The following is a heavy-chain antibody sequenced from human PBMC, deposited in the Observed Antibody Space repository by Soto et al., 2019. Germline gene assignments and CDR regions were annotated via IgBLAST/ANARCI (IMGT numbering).Heavy chain of an antibody. CDR3: ARSSPVVAATGVFDY. J-gene: IGHJ4*02. CDR2: IYYSGST. V-gene: IGHV4-59*08. D-gene: IGHD2-15*01. CDR1: GGSISSYY. Sequence: SETLSLTCTVSGGSISSYYWSWIRQPPGKGLEWIGYIYYSGSTNYNPSLKSRVTISVDTSKNQFSLKLSSVTAADTAVYYCARSSPVVAATGVFDYWGQGTPVTVSS.